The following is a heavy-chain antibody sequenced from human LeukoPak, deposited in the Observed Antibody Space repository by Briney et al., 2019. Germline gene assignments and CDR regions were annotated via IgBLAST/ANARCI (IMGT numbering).Heavy chain of an antibody. CDR2: FDPEDGET. CDR3: ATGKSGYDFPVNY. Sequence: GASVKVSCKVSGYTLTELSMHWVRQAPGKGLEWMGGFDPEDGETIYARKFQGRVTMTEDTSTDTAYMELSSLRSEDTAVYYCATGKSGYDFPVNYWGQGTLVTVSS. D-gene: IGHD5-12*01. CDR1: GYTLTELS. J-gene: IGHJ4*02. V-gene: IGHV1-24*01.